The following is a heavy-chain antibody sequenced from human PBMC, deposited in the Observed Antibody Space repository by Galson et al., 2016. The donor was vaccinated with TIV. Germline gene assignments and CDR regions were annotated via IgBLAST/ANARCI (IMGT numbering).Heavy chain of an antibody. D-gene: IGHD1-26*01. Sequence: TLSLTCNVSGGSVSSGGFYWSWIRQHPGKGLEWIGYIYNSGSTYYNPSLKSRVTISVDTSRIEFSLKLSSVTAADTAVYYCARWADTGSYYQYFHHWGQGTLVSVSS. J-gene: IGHJ1*01. CDR2: IYNSGST. CDR3: ARWADTGSYYQYFHH. CDR1: GGSVSSGGFY. V-gene: IGHV4-31*03.